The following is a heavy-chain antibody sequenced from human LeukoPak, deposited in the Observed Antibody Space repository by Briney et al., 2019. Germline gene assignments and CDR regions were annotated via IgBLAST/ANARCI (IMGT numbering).Heavy chain of an antibody. Sequence: PSETLSLTCTVSGGSISSYYWSWIRHPLRKGLEWIAYIYYSGSTNYNPSPKSRVTIPVDTSKTQFSLKRSSVAAADTAVYYCASQDLAVATYWFDPWGQGTLVTVSS. CDR1: GGSISSYY. D-gene: IGHD6-19*01. V-gene: IGHV4-59*01. J-gene: IGHJ5*02. CDR3: ASQDLAVATYWFDP. CDR2: IYYSGST.